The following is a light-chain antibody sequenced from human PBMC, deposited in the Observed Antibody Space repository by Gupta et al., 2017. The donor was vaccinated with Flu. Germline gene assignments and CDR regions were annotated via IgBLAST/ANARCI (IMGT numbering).Light chain of an antibody. CDR1: QGIGKD. CDR3: LQHNSYPLT. J-gene: IGKJ1*01. V-gene: IGKV1-17*01. CDR2: SAS. Sequence: DIQMIPSPSSLSAWVGDRVTITCRASQGIGKDLGWYQQKTGKAPKRLIYSASNLQSGVPSRFSGSGSGTEVTLTISSLRPEDFATYYCLQHNSYPLTFGHGTMVDI.